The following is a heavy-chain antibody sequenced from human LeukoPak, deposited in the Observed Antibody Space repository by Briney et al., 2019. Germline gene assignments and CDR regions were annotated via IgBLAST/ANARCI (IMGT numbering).Heavy chain of an antibody. Sequence: PSETLSLTCTVSGGSISSYYWSWIRQPPGKGLEWIGYIYYSGSTNYNPSLKSRVTISVDTSKNQFSLKLSSVTAADTAVYYCARGSDYYGSGSFDYWGQGTLVTVSS. D-gene: IGHD3-10*01. V-gene: IGHV4-59*01. CDR2: IYYSGST. CDR3: ARGSDYYGSGSFDY. CDR1: GGSISSYY. J-gene: IGHJ4*02.